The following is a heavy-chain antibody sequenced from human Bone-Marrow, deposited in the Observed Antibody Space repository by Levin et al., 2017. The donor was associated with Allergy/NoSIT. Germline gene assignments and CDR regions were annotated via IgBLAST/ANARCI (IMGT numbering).Heavy chain of an antibody. CDR3: AKDSDFWSGKPPIYYYGMDV. V-gene: IGHV3-30*18. Sequence: GGSLRLSCAASGFTFSSYGMHWVRQAPGKGLEWVAVISYDGSNKYYADSVKGRFTISRDNSKNTLYLQMNSLRAEDTAVYYCAKDSDFWSGKPPIYYYGMDVWGQGTTVTVSS. CDR2: ISYDGSNK. D-gene: IGHD3-3*01. CDR1: GFTFSSYG. J-gene: IGHJ6*02.